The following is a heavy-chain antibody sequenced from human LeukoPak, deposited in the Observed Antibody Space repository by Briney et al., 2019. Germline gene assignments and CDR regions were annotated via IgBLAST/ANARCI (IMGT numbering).Heavy chain of an antibody. CDR2: INPNSGGT. V-gene: IGHV1-2*02. D-gene: IGHD3-22*01. J-gene: IGHJ3*02. CDR3: ARDRGETTYYYDSSGYYYPDAFDI. Sequence: ASVKVSCKASGYTFTGYYMHWVRQAPGQGLEWMGWINPNSGGTNYAQKSQGRVTMTRDTSISTAYMELSRLRSDDTAVYYCARDRGETTYYYDSSGYYYPDAFDIWGQGTMVTVSS. CDR1: GYTFTGYY.